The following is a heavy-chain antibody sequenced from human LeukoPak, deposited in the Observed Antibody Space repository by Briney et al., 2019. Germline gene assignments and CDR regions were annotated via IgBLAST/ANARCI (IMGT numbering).Heavy chain of an antibody. J-gene: IGHJ5*02. V-gene: IGHV1-8*01. CDR1: GYTFTSYD. D-gene: IGHD2-15*01. CDR3: ATGPSRYCSSSSSCHNWFDP. Sequence: ASVKVSCKASGYTFTSYDINWVRQATGQGLEWMGWMNPNSGNTGYAQKFQGRVTMTRNTSISTAYMELSSLRSEDTAVYYCATGPSRYCSSSSSCHNWFDPWGQGTLVTVSS. CDR2: MNPNSGNT.